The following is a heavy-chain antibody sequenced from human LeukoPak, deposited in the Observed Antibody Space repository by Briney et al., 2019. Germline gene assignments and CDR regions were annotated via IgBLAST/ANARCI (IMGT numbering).Heavy chain of an antibody. CDR3: TTDRRDGCNYVDY. J-gene: IGHJ4*02. CDR1: GGSISNYY. Sequence: SETLSLTCTISGGSISNYYWSWIRQPPGKGLEWIGYISYTGSTDYNPSLKSRVTISVDTSNNQFSLKLNSVTAADKAVYYCTTDRRDGCNYVDYWGQGTLVTVSS. D-gene: IGHD5-24*01. CDR2: ISYTGST. V-gene: IGHV4-59*01.